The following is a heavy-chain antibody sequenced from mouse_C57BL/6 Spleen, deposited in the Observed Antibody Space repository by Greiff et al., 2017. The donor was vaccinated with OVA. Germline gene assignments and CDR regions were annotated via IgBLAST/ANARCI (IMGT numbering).Heavy chain of an antibody. J-gene: IGHJ3*01. V-gene: IGHV1-50*01. CDR1: GYTFTSYW. Sequence: VQLQQPGAELVKPGASVKLSCKASGYTFTSYWMQWVKQRPGQGLEWIGEIDPSDSYTNYNQKFKGKATLTVDTSSSTAYMQLSSLTSEDSEVYYCASAYYSNYVGFAYWGQGTLVTVSA. CDR3: ASAYYSNYVGFAY. D-gene: IGHD2-5*01. CDR2: IDPSDSYT.